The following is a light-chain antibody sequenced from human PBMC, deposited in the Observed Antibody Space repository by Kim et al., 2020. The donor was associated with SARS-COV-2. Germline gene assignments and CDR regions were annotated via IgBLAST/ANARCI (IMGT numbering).Light chain of an antibody. CDR3: CSYVHSYKWV. V-gene: IGLV2-8*01. J-gene: IGLJ3*02. Sequence: QSALTQPPSASGSPGQSVTILCTGTSNDVVDFNHVSWYQHHPGEVPKLMIYEVSRRPSGVPDRFSGSKSGNTASLTVSGLQAEDEADYYCCSYVHSYKWVFGGGTQLTVL. CDR2: EVS. CDR1: SNDVVDFNH.